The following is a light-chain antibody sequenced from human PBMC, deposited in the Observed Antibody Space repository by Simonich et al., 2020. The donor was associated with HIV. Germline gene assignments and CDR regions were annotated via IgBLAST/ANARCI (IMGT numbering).Light chain of an antibody. CDR1: QNLVYNDGNTY. J-gene: IGKJ1*01. CDR3: MQRTHWWRT. CDR2: QVS. V-gene: IGKV2-30*01. Sequence: DVVMTQSPLYLPVTLGQPASISCKSSQNLVYNDGNTYLICFQHRQGQSPRRRIYQVSNRDSGVPDRFSGSVSGTDFTLKISSVEAEDVGVYYCMQRTHWWRTFGQGTKVEIK.